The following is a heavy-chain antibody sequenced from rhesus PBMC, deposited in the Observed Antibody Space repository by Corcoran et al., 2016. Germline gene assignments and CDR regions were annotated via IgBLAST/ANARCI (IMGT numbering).Heavy chain of an antibody. V-gene: IGHV4-127*01. CDR1: GYSISSGYG. Sequence: QVQLQESGPGLVTPSETLSLTCAVAGYSISSGYGWSWIRQPPGQGLEWIGYIGGSSGSTNYNPSLKSRVTISKDTSKNQFSLKLSSVTAADTAVYYCARGYYNFWSGYYTGDNRFDVWGAGVLVTVSS. J-gene: IGHJ5-1*01. D-gene: IGHD3-3*01. CDR2: IGGSSGST. CDR3: ARGYYNFWSGYYTGDNRFDV.